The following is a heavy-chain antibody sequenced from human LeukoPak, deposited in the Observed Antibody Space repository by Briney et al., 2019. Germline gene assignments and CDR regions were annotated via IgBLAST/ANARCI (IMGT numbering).Heavy chain of an antibody. J-gene: IGHJ6*02. D-gene: IGHD3-3*01. CDR3: ARVGETYYDFWSGYYRDYYYYGMDV. V-gene: IGHV4-59*01. CDR2: IYYSGST. Sequence: SETLSLTCTVSGGSISSYNWSWIRQPPGKGLEWIGYIYYSGSTNYNPSLKSRVTISVDTSKNQFSLKLSSVTAADTAVYYCARVGETYYDFWSGYYRDYYYYGMDVWGQGTTVTVSS. CDR1: GGSISSYN.